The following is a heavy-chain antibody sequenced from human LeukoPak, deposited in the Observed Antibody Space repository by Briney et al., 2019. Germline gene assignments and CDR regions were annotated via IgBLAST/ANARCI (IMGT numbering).Heavy chain of an antibody. Sequence: GGSLRLYCAASGFTFSSYWMHWVRQDPGKGLLWVSRIDTYGTGTDYADSVKGRFIISRDNAKNTLSLQMNSLRAEDTAVYYCVREIVVTGIRSMDVWGKGTTVIVSS. V-gene: IGHV3-74*01. D-gene: IGHD2-21*02. J-gene: IGHJ6*03. CDR3: VREIVVTGIRSMDV. CDR1: GFTFSSYW. CDR2: IDTYGTGT.